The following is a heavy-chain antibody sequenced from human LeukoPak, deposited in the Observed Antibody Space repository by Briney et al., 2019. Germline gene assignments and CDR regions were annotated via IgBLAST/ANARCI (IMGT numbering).Heavy chain of an antibody. V-gene: IGHV3-23*01. D-gene: IGHD3-9*01. CDR3: AKVSESNYDILTGYYTPYYFDY. CDR2: ISDSGGST. CDR1: GFTFSISA. Sequence: GGSLRLSCAASGFTFSISAMSWVRQAPGKGLEWVSGISDSGGSTFYADSVKGRFTISRDNSKNILYLQMNSLRADDTAVYYCAKVSESNYDILTGYYTPYYFDYWGQGTLVTVSS. J-gene: IGHJ4*02.